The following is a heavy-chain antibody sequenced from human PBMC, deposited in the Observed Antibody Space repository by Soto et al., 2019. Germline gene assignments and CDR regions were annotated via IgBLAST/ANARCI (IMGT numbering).Heavy chain of an antibody. CDR1: GGSVSSYAEY. CDR2: LYYIGST. CDR3: ARGRDDYNACYLDI. J-gene: IGHJ2*01. D-gene: IGHD4-4*01. V-gene: IGHV4-61*08. Sequence: SETLSLPGTVPGGSVSSYAEYWSWIRQPPGKGLEWIGYLYYIGSTNYNPSLESRVTISLDTSKNQISLKMTSVTAADTAVYFCARGRDDYNACYLDIWGRGSLVTVCS.